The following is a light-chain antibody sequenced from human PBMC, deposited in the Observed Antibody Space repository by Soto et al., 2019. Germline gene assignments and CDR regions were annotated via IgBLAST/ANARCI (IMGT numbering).Light chain of an antibody. J-gene: IGKJ5*01. CDR3: QQYGSSLL. V-gene: IGKV3-20*01. Sequence: DIMLTLSLGALSLSPGERATLSCRASQSVSSSYLAWYQQKPGQAPRLLIYGASSRATGIPDRFSGSGSGTDFTLTISRLEPEDFAVYYCQQYGSSLLFGQGTRLEIK. CDR1: QSVSSSY. CDR2: GAS.